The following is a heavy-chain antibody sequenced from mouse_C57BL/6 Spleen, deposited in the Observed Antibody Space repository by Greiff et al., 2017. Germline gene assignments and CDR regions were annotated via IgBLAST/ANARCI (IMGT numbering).Heavy chain of an antibody. CDR2: INPSSGYT. Sequence: QVQLQQSGAELAKPGASVKLSCKASGYTFTSYWMHWVKQRPGQGLEWIGYINPSSGYTKYNQKFKDKATLTADKSSSTAYMQLSSLTYEDSAVYYCARYPSTVVATGSAMDYWGQGTSVTVSS. V-gene: IGHV1-7*01. CDR1: GYTFTSYW. CDR3: ARYPSTVVATGSAMDY. D-gene: IGHD1-1*01. J-gene: IGHJ4*01.